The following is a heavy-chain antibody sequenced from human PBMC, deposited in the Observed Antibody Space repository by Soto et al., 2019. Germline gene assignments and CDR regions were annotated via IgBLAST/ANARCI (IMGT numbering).Heavy chain of an antibody. V-gene: IGHV1-18*01. J-gene: IGHJ5*02. D-gene: IGHD6-13*01. Sequence: QVQLVQSGAEVKKPGASVKVSCKASGYTFTSYGISWVRQAPGQGLEWMGWISAYNGNTNYAQKLQGRVTMTTDTXXGTAYKELRSRRSDDTAVYYCAGGAAAGTDSWFDPRGQGTLVTVSS. CDR3: AGGAAAGTDSWFDP. CDR1: GYTFTSYG. CDR2: ISAYNGNT.